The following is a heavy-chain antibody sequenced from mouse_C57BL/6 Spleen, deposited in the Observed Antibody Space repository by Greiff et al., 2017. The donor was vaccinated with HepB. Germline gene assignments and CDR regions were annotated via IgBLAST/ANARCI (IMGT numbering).Heavy chain of an antibody. Sequence: QVQLKQPGAELVKPGASVKLSCKASGYTFTSYWMHWVKQRPGQGLEWIGMIHPNSGSTNYNEKFKSKATLTVDKSSSTAYMQLSSLTSEDSAVYYCARGVYGSSDAMDYWGQGTSVTVSS. CDR3: ARGVYGSSDAMDY. D-gene: IGHD1-1*01. CDR2: IHPNSGST. J-gene: IGHJ4*01. V-gene: IGHV1-64*01. CDR1: GYTFTSYW.